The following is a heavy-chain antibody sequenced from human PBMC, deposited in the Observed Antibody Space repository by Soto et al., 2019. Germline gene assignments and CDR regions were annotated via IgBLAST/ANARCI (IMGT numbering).Heavy chain of an antibody. CDR2: LSNNGINT. Sequence: PGGSLRLSCAASGFTFSTYTMYWVRQAPGKGLEWVAGLSNNGINTYYVDSVKGRFTISRDNSMNTLYLQMNSLRAEDTAVYYCARDSSISSSMDVWGQGTTVTVSS. D-gene: IGHD3-9*01. V-gene: IGHV3-30-3*01. CDR1: GFTFSTYT. CDR3: ARDSSISSSMDV. J-gene: IGHJ6*02.